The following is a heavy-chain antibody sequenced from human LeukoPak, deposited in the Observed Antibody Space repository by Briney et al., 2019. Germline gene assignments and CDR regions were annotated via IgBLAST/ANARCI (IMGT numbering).Heavy chain of an antibody. CDR3: ARGSDFWSGHLDD. D-gene: IGHD3-3*01. CDR1: GFTFSSYC. J-gene: IGHJ4*02. CDR2: ISSSSTL. Sequence: PGGSLRLSCAASGFTFSSYCMNWVRQAPGKGLEWVSYISSSSTLYYADSLKGSFAISRDNAKNSLYLQMNSLRAEHTAVYCCARGSDFWSGHLDDWGQGTRVTVSS. V-gene: IGHV3-48*01.